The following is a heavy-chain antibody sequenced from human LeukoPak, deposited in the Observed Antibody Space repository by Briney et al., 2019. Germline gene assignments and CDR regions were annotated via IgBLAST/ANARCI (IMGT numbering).Heavy chain of an antibody. CDR3: AREFAGSASGAGY. V-gene: IGHV3-21*01. J-gene: IGHJ4*02. Sequence: GGSLRLSCAASGFTFSSYSMNWVRQAPGKGLEWVSSMSVSSGLIYYADSVKGRFTISRDNAKSSLYLQMNRLRVEDTAVYYCAREFAGSASGAGYWGQGTMVTVSS. CDR2: MSVSSGLI. CDR1: GFTFSSYS. D-gene: IGHD1-26*01.